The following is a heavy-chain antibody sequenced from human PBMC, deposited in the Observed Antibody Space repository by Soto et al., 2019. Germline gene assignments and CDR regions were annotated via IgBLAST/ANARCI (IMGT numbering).Heavy chain of an antibody. J-gene: IGHJ4*02. CDR3: ARFIRYSSSWSLYFDY. Sequence: GGSLRLSCAASGFTFSSYWMSWVRQAPGKGLEWVANIKQDGSEKYYVDSVKGRFTISRDNAKNSLYLQMNSLRAEDTAVYYCARFIRYSSSWSLYFDYWGQGTLVTVSS. D-gene: IGHD6-13*01. V-gene: IGHV3-7*03. CDR1: GFTFSSYW. CDR2: IKQDGSEK.